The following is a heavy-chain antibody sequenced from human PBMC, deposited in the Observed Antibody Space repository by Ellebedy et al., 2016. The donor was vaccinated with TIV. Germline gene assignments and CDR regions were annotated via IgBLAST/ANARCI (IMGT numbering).Heavy chain of an antibody. CDR1: GFTFDDYI. D-gene: IGHD5-18*01. CDR2: ISWDGGST. J-gene: IGHJ5*02. V-gene: IGHV3-43*01. CDR3: ARPGRGYSYGQLPINWFDP. Sequence: GESLKISXAASGFTFDDYIMHWVRQAPGKGLEWVSLISWDGGSTYYADSVKGRFTISRDNAKNSLYLQMNSLRAEDTAVYYCARPGRGYSYGQLPINWFDPWGQGTLVTVSS.